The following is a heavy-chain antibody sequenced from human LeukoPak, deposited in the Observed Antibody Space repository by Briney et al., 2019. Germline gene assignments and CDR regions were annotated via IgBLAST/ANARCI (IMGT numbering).Heavy chain of an antibody. CDR1: GFTFTNYW. Sequence: PGGSLRLSCAASGFTFTNYWMHWVRQVPGKRPVWISRVDIDGSGTVYADSVKGRFTISRDNAKNTVYLQMNSLRAEDTAVYYCVRKPRNRPFDSRGQGTLITVSS. CDR3: VRKPRNRPFDS. V-gene: IGHV3-74*01. J-gene: IGHJ4*02. CDR2: VDIDGSGT.